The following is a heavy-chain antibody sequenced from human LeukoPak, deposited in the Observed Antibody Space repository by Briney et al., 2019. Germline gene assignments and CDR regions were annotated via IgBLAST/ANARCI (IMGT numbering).Heavy chain of an antibody. CDR1: GFTFSTYW. CDR3: ARGPRGGTLDF. V-gene: IGHV3-74*01. CDR2: TTSDGSTT. Sequence: GGSLRLSCAASGFTFSTYWMYWVRQAPGKGLVWVSRTTSDGSTTTYADSVKGRFTITRDNAKNTLYLQMNSLSAEDTAVYYCARGPRGGTLDFWGQGTLVTV. J-gene: IGHJ4*02. D-gene: IGHD3-10*01.